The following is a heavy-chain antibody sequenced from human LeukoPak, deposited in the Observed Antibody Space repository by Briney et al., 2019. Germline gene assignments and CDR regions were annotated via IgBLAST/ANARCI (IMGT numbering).Heavy chain of an antibody. V-gene: IGHV3-74*01. CDR2: INSDGSST. J-gene: IGHJ4*02. CDR3: AANYDFWSGYYPLGY. D-gene: IGHD3-3*01. Sequence: GGSLRLACAASGFTFSSYWMHWVRQAPGKGLVWVSRINSDGSSTSYADSVKGRFTISRDNANNTLYLQMNSLRAEDTAVYYCAANYDFWSGYYPLGYWGQGTLVTVSS. CDR1: GFTFSSYW.